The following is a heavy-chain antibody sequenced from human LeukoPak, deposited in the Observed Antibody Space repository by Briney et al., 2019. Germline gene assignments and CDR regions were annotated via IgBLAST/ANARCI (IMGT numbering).Heavy chain of an antibody. D-gene: IGHD4-23*01. V-gene: IGHV4-61*08. CDR3: ARGNSGPEGFDP. CDR2: IYYSGST. J-gene: IGHJ5*02. Sequence: SGPTLVNPTQTLTLTCTFSGFSLSTSGMRVSWIRQPPGKGLEWIGYIYYSGSTKYNPSLKSRVTISVDTSKNQFSLKLTSVTAADTAVYYCARGNSGPEGFDPWGQGTLVTVSS. CDR1: GFSLSTSGMR.